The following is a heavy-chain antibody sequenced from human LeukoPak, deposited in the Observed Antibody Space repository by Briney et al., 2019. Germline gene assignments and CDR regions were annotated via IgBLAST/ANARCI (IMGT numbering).Heavy chain of an antibody. J-gene: IGHJ4*02. Sequence: GGSLRLSCAASGFTFSNAWMGWVRQAPGKGLEWVGRIKSKTDGGTTDYAAPVKGRFTISRDDSKNTLYLQMNSLKTEDTAVYHCTTAYVLLWFGELLPHTFDYWGQGTLVTVSS. V-gene: IGHV3-15*01. CDR3: TTAYVLLWFGELLPHTFDY. CDR1: GFTFSNAW. CDR2: IKSKTDGGTT. D-gene: IGHD3-10*01.